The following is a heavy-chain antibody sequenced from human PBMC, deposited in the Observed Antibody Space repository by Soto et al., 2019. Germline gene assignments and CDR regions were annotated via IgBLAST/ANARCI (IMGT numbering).Heavy chain of an antibody. J-gene: IGHJ6*03. Sequence: GGSLRLSCAASGFTFSSYAMSWVRQAPGKGLEWVSAISGSGGSTYYADSVKGRFTISRDNSKNTLYLQMNSLRAEDTAVYYCAKARGRRYCSSTSCVAYYYYMDVWGKGTTVTVSS. CDR3: AKARGRRYCSSTSCVAYYYYMDV. CDR1: GFTFSSYA. CDR2: ISGSGGST. D-gene: IGHD2-2*01. V-gene: IGHV3-23*01.